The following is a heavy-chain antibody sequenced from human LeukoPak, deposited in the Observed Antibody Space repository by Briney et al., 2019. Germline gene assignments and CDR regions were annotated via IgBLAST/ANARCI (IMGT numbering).Heavy chain of an antibody. V-gene: IGHV4-39*01. Sequence: KPSETLSLTCAVSGVSISSSNSYWGWIRQPPGKGLEWIGSIYYSGNTYYNASLKSRVTISVDTSKNQFSLKVTSVTAADTAVYYCARRIAARPHYYYYMDVWGKGTTVTVSS. CDR1: GVSISSSNSY. D-gene: IGHD6-6*01. J-gene: IGHJ6*03. CDR2: IYYSGNT. CDR3: ARRIAARPHYYYYMDV.